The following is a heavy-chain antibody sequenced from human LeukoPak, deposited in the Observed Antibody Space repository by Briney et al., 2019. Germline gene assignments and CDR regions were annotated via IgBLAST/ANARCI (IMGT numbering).Heavy chain of an antibody. J-gene: IGHJ4*02. CDR2: IYSGGST. V-gene: IGHV3-66*01. Sequence: GGSLRLSCSASGFTVSSNYMSWVRQAPGKGLEWVSVIYSGGSTYYADSVKGRFTISRDNSKNTLYLQMNSLRAEDTAVYYCASSPSSYYYGSGSYYNFDYWGQGTLVTVSS. D-gene: IGHD3-10*01. CDR1: GFTVSSNY. CDR3: ASSPSSYYYGSGSYYNFDY.